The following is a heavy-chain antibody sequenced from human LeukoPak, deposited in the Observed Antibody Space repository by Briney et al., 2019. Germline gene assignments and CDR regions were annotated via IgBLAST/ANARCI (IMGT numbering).Heavy chain of an antibody. D-gene: IGHD3-10*01. J-gene: IGHJ4*02. CDR3: AVQGSGFHNAPAGDFDY. V-gene: IGHV4-59*08. CDR2: IYHTGST. CDR1: GGSVSDYY. Sequence: SETLSLTCTISGGSVSDYYWSWIRQSPGKGLEWIGYIYHTGSTSYSPSLKSRVTISVDTSKNQFSLRLSSVTAADTAVYYCAVQGSGFHNAPAGDFDYWGQGTLVTVSS.